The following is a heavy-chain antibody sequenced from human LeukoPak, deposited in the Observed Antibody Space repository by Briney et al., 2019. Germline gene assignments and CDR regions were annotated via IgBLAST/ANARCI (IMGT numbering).Heavy chain of an antibody. J-gene: IGHJ4*02. Sequence: PGGSLRLSCAASGFTFSSYGMHWVRQAPGKGLEWVAVISYDGSNKYYPDSVKGRFTISRDNSKNTLYLQMNSLRAEDTAVYYCAKASAMIVVVSKHFDYWGQGTLVTVSS. CDR2: ISYDGSNK. CDR3: AKASAMIVVVSKHFDY. V-gene: IGHV3-30*18. D-gene: IGHD3-22*01. CDR1: GFTFSSYG.